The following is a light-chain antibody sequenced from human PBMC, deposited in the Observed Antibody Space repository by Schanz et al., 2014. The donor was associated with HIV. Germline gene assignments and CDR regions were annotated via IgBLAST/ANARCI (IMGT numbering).Light chain of an antibody. CDR1: GSEFGTSLS. CDR2: DDT. CDR3: CSYADGGTYV. J-gene: IGLJ1*01. V-gene: IGLV2-23*01. Sequence: QSALTQPASVSGPPGQSITFSCTGGGSEFGTSLSVSWYQQHPGKAPKLILYDDTQRPSEYSDRFSGSKSGNTASLTISGLQAEDEADYYCCSYADGGTYVFGTGTKLTVL.